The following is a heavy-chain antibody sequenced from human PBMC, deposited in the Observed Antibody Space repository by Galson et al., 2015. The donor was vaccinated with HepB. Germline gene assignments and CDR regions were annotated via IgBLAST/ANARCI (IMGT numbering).Heavy chain of an antibody. D-gene: IGHD2-2*01. J-gene: IGHJ6*02. CDR3: AREQGPAAMRDPGMDG. V-gene: IGHV3-30*03. CDR1: GFTFSSYG. CDR2: ISYDGRNN. Sequence: SLRLSCAASGFTFSSYGMHWVRQAPGKGLEWVAVISYDGRNNYYADSVKGRFTISRDNSKNTLYLQMNSLRAEDTAVYYCAREQGPAAMRDPGMDGWGRGTTVTVSS.